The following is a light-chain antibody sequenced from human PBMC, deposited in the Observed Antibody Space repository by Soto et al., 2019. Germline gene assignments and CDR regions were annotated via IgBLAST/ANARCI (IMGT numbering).Light chain of an antibody. Sequence: QPVLTQPASVSGSPGQSITISCTGTSSDVGGYNYVSWYQQHPGKAPKLMIYDATDRPSGVSNRFSGSKSGNTASLTISGLQAEDEGDYYCSSYTSSSTDVVFGGGTKLTVL. V-gene: IGLV2-14*03. CDR1: SSDVGGYNY. J-gene: IGLJ2*01. CDR3: SSYTSSSTDVV. CDR2: DAT.